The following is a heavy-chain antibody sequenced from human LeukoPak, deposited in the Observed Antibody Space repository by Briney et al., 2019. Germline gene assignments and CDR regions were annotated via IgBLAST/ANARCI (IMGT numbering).Heavy chain of an antibody. CDR3: ARDYYDSSGYYYWCDY. D-gene: IGHD3-22*01. J-gene: IGHJ4*02. V-gene: IGHV1-69*04. CDR1: GGTFSSYA. CDR2: IIPILGIA. Sequence: SVKVSCKASGGTFSSYAISWVRQAPGQGLEWMGRIIPILGIANYAQKFQGRVTITADKPTSTAYMELSSLRSEDTAVYYCARDYYDSSGYYYWCDYWGQGTLVTVSS.